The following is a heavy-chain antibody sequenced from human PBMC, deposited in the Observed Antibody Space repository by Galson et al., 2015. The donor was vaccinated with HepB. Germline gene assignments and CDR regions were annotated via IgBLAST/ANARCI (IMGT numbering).Heavy chain of an antibody. D-gene: IGHD3-3*01. CDR3: ARDPRFLDPRAWGYYYYYYMDV. CDR2: IGAYNGNT. J-gene: IGHJ6*03. CDR1: GYTFTSYG. V-gene: IGHV1-18*01. Sequence: SVKVSCKASGYTFTSYGISWVRQAPGQGLEWMGWIGAYNGNTNYAQKLQGRVTMTTDTSTSTAYMELRSLRSDDTAVYYCARDPRFLDPRAWGYYYYYYMDVWGEGTTVTVSS.